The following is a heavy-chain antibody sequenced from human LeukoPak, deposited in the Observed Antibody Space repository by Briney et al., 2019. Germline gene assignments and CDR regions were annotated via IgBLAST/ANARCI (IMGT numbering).Heavy chain of an antibody. CDR3: ATDRGYDFDN. J-gene: IGHJ4*02. V-gene: IGHV4-34*01. Sequence: SETLSLTCAVYGGSFSGYYWSWIRQPPRKGVEWIGEINHSGSTNYNPSLKSRVTISVDTSKNQFSLKLSSVTVADTAVYYCATDRGYDFDNWGQGTLVTVSS. CDR1: GGSFSGYY. CDR2: INHSGST. D-gene: IGHD3-22*01.